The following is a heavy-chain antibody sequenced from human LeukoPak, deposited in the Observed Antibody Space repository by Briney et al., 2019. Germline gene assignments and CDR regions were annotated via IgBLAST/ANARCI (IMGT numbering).Heavy chain of an antibody. J-gene: IGHJ4*02. V-gene: IGHV4-39*07. CDR3: ASDFDSSGYYFY. D-gene: IGHD3-22*01. CDR2: IYYSGST. CDR1: GGSISSSSYY. Sequence: SETLSLTCTVSGGSISSSSYYWGWIRQPPGKGLEWIGSIYYSGSTYYNPSLKSRVTISVDTSKNQFSLKLSSVTAADTAVYYCASDFDSSGYYFYWGQGTLVTVSS.